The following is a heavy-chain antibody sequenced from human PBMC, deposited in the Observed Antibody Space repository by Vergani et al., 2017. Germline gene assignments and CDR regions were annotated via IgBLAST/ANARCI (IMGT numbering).Heavy chain of an antibody. Sequence: QVQLVQSGAEVKKPGSSVKVSCKASGGTFSSYAISWVRQAPGQGLEWMGGIIPIFGTANYAQKFQGRVTITADESTSTAYMELSSLRSEDTAVYYCARDTVEVGANYGDYYYYGMDVWGQGTTVTVSS. CDR2: IIPIFGTA. CDR3: ARDTVEVGANYGDYYYYGMDV. CDR1: GGTFSSYA. V-gene: IGHV1-69*01. D-gene: IGHD4-17*01. J-gene: IGHJ6*02.